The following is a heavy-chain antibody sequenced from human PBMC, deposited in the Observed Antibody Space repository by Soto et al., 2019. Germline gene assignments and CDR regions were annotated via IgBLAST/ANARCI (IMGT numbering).Heavy chain of an antibody. D-gene: IGHD2-15*01. CDR3: AKSGRGYCSGGSCYSNWFDP. Sequence: GGSLRLSCAASGFTFSSYGMHWVRQAPGKGLEWVAVLSYDGSNKYYADSVKGRFTISRDNSKNTLYLQMNSLRAEDTAVYYCAKSGRGYCSGGSCYSNWFDPWGQGTLVTVSS. CDR2: LSYDGSNK. J-gene: IGHJ5*02. V-gene: IGHV3-30*18. CDR1: GFTFSSYG.